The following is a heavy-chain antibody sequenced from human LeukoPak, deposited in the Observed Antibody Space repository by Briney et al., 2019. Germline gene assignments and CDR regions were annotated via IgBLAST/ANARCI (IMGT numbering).Heavy chain of an antibody. CDR2: IYHSGST. V-gene: IGHV4-4*02. D-gene: IGHD3-16*01. CDR1: GGSISSSNW. J-gene: IGHJ3*02. Sequence: SETLSLTCAVSGGSISSSNWWSWVRQPPGKGLEWIGEIYHSGSTNYNPSLKSRVTISVDKSKNQFSLKLSSVTAADTVVYYGASPRGSSASRGFDIWGQGTMVTVSS. CDR3: ASPRGSSASRGFDI.